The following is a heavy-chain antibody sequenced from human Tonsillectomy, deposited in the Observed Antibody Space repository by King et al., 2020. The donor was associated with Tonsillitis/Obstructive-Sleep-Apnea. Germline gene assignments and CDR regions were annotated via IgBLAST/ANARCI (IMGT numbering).Heavy chain of an antibody. D-gene: IGHD3-22*01. CDR3: ARSAYYYDSSGSLAS. CDR1: GYSFTSYW. CDR2: IDPSDSYT. V-gene: IGHV5-10-1*03. J-gene: IGHJ4*02. Sequence: VQLVESGAEVKKPGESLRISCKGSGYSFTSYWISWVRQMPGKGLEWMGRIDPSDSYTNYSPSFQGHVTISADKSISTAYLRWSSLKASDTAMYYCARSAYYYDSSGSLASWGQGTLVTVSS.